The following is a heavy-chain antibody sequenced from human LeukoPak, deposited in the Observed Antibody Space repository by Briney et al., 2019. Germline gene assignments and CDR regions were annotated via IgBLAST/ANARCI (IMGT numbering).Heavy chain of an antibody. CDR1: GGSFSGYY. CDR2: INHSGST. J-gene: IGHJ4*02. V-gene: IGHV4-34*01. Sequence: SETLPLTCAVYGGSFSGYYWSWIRQPPGKGLEWIGEINHSGSTNYNPSLKSRVTISVDTSKNQFSLKLSSVTAADTAVYYCARSGGWLLRFDYWGQGTLVTVSS. D-gene: IGHD3-22*01. CDR3: ARSGGWLLRFDY.